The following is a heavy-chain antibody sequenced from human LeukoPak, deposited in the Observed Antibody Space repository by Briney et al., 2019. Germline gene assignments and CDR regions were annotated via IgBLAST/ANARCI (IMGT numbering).Heavy chain of an antibody. Sequence: PGGSLRLSCAASGFTVSSNYMSWVRQAPGKGLEWVSVIYSGGSTYYADSVKGRFTISRDNSENTLYLQMNSLRAEDTAVYYRARGDSSGYYYFEYWGQGTLVTVSS. CDR1: GFTVSSNY. D-gene: IGHD6-19*01. J-gene: IGHJ4*02. V-gene: IGHV3-53*01. CDR3: ARGDSSGYYYFEY. CDR2: IYSGGST.